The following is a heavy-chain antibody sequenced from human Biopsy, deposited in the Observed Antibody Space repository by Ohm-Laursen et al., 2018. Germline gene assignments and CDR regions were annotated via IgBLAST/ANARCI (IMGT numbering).Heavy chain of an antibody. CDR2: TYYSGST. V-gene: IGHV4-59*01. Sequence: PSETLSLTCTVSGGSISSDYWSWIRQTPGKGLEWIGYTYYSGSTNYNPSLKSRVTISVDTSKNQFSLRPNSVTAADTAVYYCARATNSTGWPYYYFYGMDVWGQGTTVTVSS. J-gene: IGHJ6*02. D-gene: IGHD2/OR15-2a*01. CDR3: ARATNSTGWPYYYFYGMDV. CDR1: GGSISSDY.